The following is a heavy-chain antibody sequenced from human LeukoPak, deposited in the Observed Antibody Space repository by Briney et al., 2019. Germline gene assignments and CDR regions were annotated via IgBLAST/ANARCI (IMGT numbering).Heavy chain of an antibody. V-gene: IGHV3-30*18. CDR2: ISYVGSNK. CDR1: GFTFSSYG. D-gene: IGHD2-15*01. J-gene: IGHJ4*02. Sequence: GGSLRLSCAASGFTFSSYGMHWVRQAPGKGLEWVAVISYVGSNKYYADSVKGRFTISRDNSKNTLYLQMNSLRAEDTAVYYCAKVGEWRYGGYFDYWGQGTLVTVSS. CDR3: AKVGEWRYGGYFDY.